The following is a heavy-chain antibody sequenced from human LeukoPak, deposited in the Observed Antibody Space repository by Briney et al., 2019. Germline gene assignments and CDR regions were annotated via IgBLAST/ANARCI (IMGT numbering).Heavy chain of an antibody. CDR2: INTDGGGT. D-gene: IGHD5-12*01. CDR1: GGSISSGGYY. Sequence: ETLSLTCTVSGGSISSGGYYWSWIRQHPGKGLVWVSRINTDGGGTTYADSVKGRFTISRDNAKNTLYLQMNSLRAEDTAVYYCAKPITGRANSGHDWGQGTLVTVSS. V-gene: IGHV3-74*01. CDR3: AKPITGRANSGHD. J-gene: IGHJ4*02.